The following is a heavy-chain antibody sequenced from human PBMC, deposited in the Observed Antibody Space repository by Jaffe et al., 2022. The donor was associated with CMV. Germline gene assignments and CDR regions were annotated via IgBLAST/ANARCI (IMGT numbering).Heavy chain of an antibody. CDR3: ARRAAMVTWGDHYYYYYMDV. J-gene: IGHJ6*03. CDR1: GGSISSYY. V-gene: IGHV4-59*08. D-gene: IGHD5-18*01. CDR2: IYYSGST. Sequence: QVQLQESGPGLVKPSETLSLTCTVSGGSISSYYWSWIRQPPGKGLEWIGYIYYSGSTNYNPSLKSRVTISVDTSKNQFSLKLSSVTAADTAVYYCARRAAMVTWGDHYYYYYMDVWGKGTTVTVSS.